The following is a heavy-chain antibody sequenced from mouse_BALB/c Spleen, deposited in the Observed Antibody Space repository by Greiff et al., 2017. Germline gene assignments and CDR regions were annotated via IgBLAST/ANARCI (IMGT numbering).Heavy chain of an antibody. V-gene: IGHV5-6-5*01. CDR2: ISSGGST. CDR1: GFTFSSYA. J-gene: IGHJ3*01. Sequence: EVQRVESGGGLVKPGGSLKLSCAASGFTFSSYAMSWVRQTPEKRLEWVASISSGGSTYYPDSVKGRFTISRDNARNILYLQMSSLRSEDTAMYYCARGGGYYRGFAYWGQGTLVTVSA. CDR3: ARGGGYYRGFAY. D-gene: IGHD2-3*01.